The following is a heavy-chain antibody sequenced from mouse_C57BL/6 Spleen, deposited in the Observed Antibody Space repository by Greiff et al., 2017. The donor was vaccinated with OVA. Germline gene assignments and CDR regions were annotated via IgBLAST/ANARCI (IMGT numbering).Heavy chain of an antibody. CDR2: IYPGSGNT. D-gene: IGHD2-4*01. Sequence: QVQLQQSGAELVRPGASVKLSCKASGYTFTDYYINWVKQRPGQGLEWIARIYPGSGNTYYNEKFKGKATLTAEKSSSTAYMQLSSLTSEDSAVYFCARGDDYGDYAMDYWGQGTSVTVSS. CDR1: GYTFTDYY. J-gene: IGHJ4*01. CDR3: ARGDDYGDYAMDY. V-gene: IGHV1-76*01.